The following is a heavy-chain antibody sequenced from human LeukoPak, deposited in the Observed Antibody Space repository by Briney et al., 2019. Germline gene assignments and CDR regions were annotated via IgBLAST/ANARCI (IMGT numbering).Heavy chain of an antibody. Sequence: SETLSLTCTVSGGSISSSSYYWSWIRQPPGKGLEWIGYIYYSGSTNYNPSLKSRVTISVDTSKNQFSLKLSSVTAADTAVYYCARGRDEWEPNWLDYWGQGTLVTVSS. CDR1: GGSISSSSYY. CDR2: IYYSGST. D-gene: IGHD1-26*01. V-gene: IGHV4-61*01. J-gene: IGHJ5*01. CDR3: ARGRDEWEPNWLDY.